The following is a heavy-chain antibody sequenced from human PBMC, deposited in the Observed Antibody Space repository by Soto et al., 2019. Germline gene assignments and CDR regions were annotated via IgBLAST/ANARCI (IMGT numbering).Heavy chain of an antibody. Sequence: QVHLVQSGAEVKKPGSSVKVSCKASGGTFSSDAIIWVRQAPGRGLEWMGGIIPISATTNYAQKFQGRVTITADESTSTVYMELRSLRSEDTAVYYCARDAGDMVRGVMGFFDYWGQGTLVTVSS. CDR3: ARDAGDMVRGVMGFFDY. CDR1: GGTFSSDA. CDR2: IIPISATT. V-gene: IGHV1-69*01. D-gene: IGHD3-10*01. J-gene: IGHJ4*02.